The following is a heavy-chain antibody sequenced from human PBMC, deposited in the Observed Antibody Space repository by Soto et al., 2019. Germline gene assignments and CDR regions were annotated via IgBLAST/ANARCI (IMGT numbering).Heavy chain of an antibody. Sequence: GGSLRLSCAASGFTFSSYAMSWVRQAPGKGLEWVSGIDGSGRNTYYADSVKGRFTISRDNSKNTLSVQMDSLRVEDTALYYCAKDGGSVCSGGTCYFQAPDYWGQGTLVTVSS. CDR3: AKDGGSVCSGGTCYFQAPDY. CDR2: IDGSGRNT. J-gene: IGHJ4*02. CDR1: GFTFSSYA. V-gene: IGHV3-23*01. D-gene: IGHD2-15*01.